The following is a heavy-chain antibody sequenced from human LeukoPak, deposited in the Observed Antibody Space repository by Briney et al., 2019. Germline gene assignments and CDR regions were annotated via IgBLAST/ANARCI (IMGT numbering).Heavy chain of an antibody. J-gene: IGHJ4*02. V-gene: IGHV4-59*01. D-gene: IGHD6-13*01. CDR2: IYYSGST. Sequence: SETLSLTCTVSGGSISSYYWSWNRQPPGKGLEWIGYIYYSGSTNYNPSLKSRVTISVDTSKNQFSLKLSSVTAADTAMYYCAKLAAGTSWRYFDYWGQGTLVTVSS. CDR1: GGSISSYY. CDR3: AKLAAGTSWRYFDY.